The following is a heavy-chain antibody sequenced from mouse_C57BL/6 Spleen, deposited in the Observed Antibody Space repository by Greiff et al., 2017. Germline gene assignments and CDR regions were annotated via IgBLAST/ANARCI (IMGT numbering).Heavy chain of an antibody. CDR3: ARSGLYYGSSYGYFDV. CDR2: INPSTGGT. CDR1: GYSFTGYY. V-gene: IGHV1-42*01. J-gene: IGHJ1*03. Sequence: VQLQQSGPELVKPGASVKISCKASGYSFTGYYMNWVKQSPEKSLEWIGEINPSTGGTTYNQKFKAKATLTVDKSSRTAYMQLKSLTSEDSAVYYCARSGLYYGSSYGYFDVWGTGTTVTVSS. D-gene: IGHD1-1*01.